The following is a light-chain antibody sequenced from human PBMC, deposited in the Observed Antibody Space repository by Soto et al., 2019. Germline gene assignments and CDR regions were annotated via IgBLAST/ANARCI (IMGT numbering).Light chain of an antibody. Sequence: EIVLTQSPCTLSLSPGEGATLSCRASESVASSYLAWYQQIPGQAPRLLIYGASSRATGIPDRFSGSGSGTDFTLTISSLEPEDFAVYYCQQRSNWPITFGQGTRLEIK. CDR2: GAS. CDR3: QQRSNWPIT. J-gene: IGKJ5*01. V-gene: IGKV3D-20*02. CDR1: ESVASSY.